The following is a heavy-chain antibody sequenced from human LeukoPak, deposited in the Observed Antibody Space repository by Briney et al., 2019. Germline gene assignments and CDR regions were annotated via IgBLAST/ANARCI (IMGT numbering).Heavy chain of an antibody. Sequence: GSSLKASCMASGYTFTNYHINWVRQAPGQGLEWMGWINPNTGDRGYARKFQGRVSITSDTSISTAYMELGSPRSEDTAVYFCARTTSLTASGYDYWGQGTLVTVSS. D-gene: IGHD4-17*01. CDR3: ARTTSLTASGYDY. CDR1: GYTFTNYH. V-gene: IGHV1-8*03. J-gene: IGHJ4*02. CDR2: INPNTGDR.